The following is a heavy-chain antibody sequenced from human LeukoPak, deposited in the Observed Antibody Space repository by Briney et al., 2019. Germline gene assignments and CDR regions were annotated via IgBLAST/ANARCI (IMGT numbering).Heavy chain of an antibody. CDR2: ISAYNGKT. CDR3: ASGPSTGYELLWLGELHFDY. J-gene: IGHJ4*02. CDR1: GYTFTSCG. V-gene: IGHV1-18*01. Sequence: ASVNVSCKASGYTFTSCGISWVRQAPGQGLEWMGWISAYNGKTNYAQKLQGRVTMTTDTSTSTSYLELRSLRSDDTAVYHCASGPSTGYELLWLGELHFDYWGQGTLVTVSS. D-gene: IGHD3-10*01.